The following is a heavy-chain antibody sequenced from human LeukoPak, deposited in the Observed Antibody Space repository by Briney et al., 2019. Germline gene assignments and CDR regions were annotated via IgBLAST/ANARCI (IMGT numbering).Heavy chain of an antibody. CDR1: GFTFSSYA. Sequence: GRSLRLSCAASGFTFSSYAMHWVRQAPGKGLEWVAVISYDGSNKYYADSVKGRFTISRDNSKNTLYLQMNSLRAEDTAVHYCARDLSYYYDNAYYLMAYWGQGTLVTVSP. J-gene: IGHJ4*02. V-gene: IGHV3-30-3*01. D-gene: IGHD3-22*01. CDR3: ARDLSYYYDNAYYLMAY. CDR2: ISYDGSNK.